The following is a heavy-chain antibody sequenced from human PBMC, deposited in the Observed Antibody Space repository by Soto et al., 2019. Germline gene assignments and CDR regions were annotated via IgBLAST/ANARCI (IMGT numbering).Heavy chain of an antibody. V-gene: IGHV1-18*04. D-gene: IGHD6-19*01. CDR2: ISAYNGNT. Sequence: GASVKVSCKASGYTFTSYGISWVRQAPGLGLEWMGWISAYNGNTNYAQKLPGRVTMTTDTSTSTAYMELRSLRSDDTAVYYCARDNLAVAGTYSVAGYFQHWGQGTLVTVSS. J-gene: IGHJ1*01. CDR1: GYTFTSYG. CDR3: ARDNLAVAGTYSVAGYFQH.